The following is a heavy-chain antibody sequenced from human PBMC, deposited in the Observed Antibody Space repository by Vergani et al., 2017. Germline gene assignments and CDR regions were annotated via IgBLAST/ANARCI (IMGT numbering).Heavy chain of an antibody. V-gene: IGHV5-51*01. Sequence: EVMLVQSGAEVKKPGESVKISCKYSESSFTSNQIAWVRQMSGKGLQWRGNINPIDSKIAYSPSFEGQFIMSVDKSITTAYLQWRSLKASDTAIYYCTIHXPCGDGACLHFDHWGQGTQVTVSS. CDR3: TIHXPCGDGACLHFDH. J-gene: IGHJ4*02. CDR1: ESSFTSNQ. CDR2: INPIDSKI. D-gene: IGHD2-21*01.